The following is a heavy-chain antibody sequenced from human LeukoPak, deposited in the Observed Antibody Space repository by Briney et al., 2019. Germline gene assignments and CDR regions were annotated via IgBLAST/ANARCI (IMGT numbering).Heavy chain of an antibody. CDR2: INSDGSST. Sequence: PGGSLRLSCAASGFTFSSYWMHWVRQAPGKGLVWVSRINSDGSSTSYADSVKGRFTISRDNAKNTLYLQMNSLRAEDTAVDYCATDLAYCGGDCYGSDYWGQGTLVTVSS. V-gene: IGHV3-74*01. CDR1: GFTFSSYW. D-gene: IGHD2-21*01. J-gene: IGHJ4*02. CDR3: ATDLAYCGGDCYGSDY.